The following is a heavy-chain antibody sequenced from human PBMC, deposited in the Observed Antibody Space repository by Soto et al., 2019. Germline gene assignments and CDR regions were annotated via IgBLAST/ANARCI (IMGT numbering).Heavy chain of an antibody. D-gene: IGHD6-19*01. CDR1: GGSFSGYY. CDR2: INHSGST. J-gene: IGHJ5*02. V-gene: IGHV4-34*01. CDR3: ARGRVRPAVAATGWFDP. Sequence: SETLSLTCAVYGGSFSGYYWSWIRQPPGKGLEWIGEINHSGSTNYNPSLKSRVTISVDTSKNQFSLKLSSVTAADTAVYYCARGRVRPAVAATGWFDPWGQGTLVTVSS.